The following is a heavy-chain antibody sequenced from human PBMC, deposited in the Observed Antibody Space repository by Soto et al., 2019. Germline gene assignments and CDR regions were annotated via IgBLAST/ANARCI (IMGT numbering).Heavy chain of an antibody. J-gene: IGHJ6*02. V-gene: IGHV4-30-2*01. CDR1: RGSISSGGYS. CDR3: ARVPDV. CDR2: IYHSGST. Sequence: SETLSLTCAVSRGSISSGGYSWTWIRQPPGKGLEWIGYIYHSGSTYYNPSLKSRVTVSVDRSKNQFSLKLSSVTAADTAVYYCARVPDVWGQGTTVTVSS.